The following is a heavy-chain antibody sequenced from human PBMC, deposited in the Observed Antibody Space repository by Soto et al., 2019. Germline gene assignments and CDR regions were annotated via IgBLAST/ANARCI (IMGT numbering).Heavy chain of an antibody. Sequence: SETLSLTCVVSGGSFSGYYWTWIRQAPGKGLEWIGEVDHSGSTRYNPSLKSRVTMSGDTSKNQFSLSLSSVTAEDTAVYYCASPIPTTVTTRIVYGMDVWGQGTTVTVSS. CDR3: ASPIPTTVTTRIVYGMDV. CDR1: GGSFSGYY. V-gene: IGHV4-34*10. D-gene: IGHD4-17*01. CDR2: VDHSGST. J-gene: IGHJ6*02.